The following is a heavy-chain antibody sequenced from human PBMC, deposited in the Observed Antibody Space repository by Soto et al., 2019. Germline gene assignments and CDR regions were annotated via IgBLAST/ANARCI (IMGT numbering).Heavy chain of an antibody. CDR2: IFSNDEN. Sequence: QVTLKESGPVLVKPTETLTLTCTVSGFSLSNARMCVSWIRQPPGKALEWLAHIFSNDENTYSTSLKSRLTFSKDTPKSQVVLTMTNMDPVDTATYYCARIPVAATIDIGPYTSGFDYWGQGTLVTVSS. CDR1: GFSLSNARMC. D-gene: IGHD2-15*01. CDR3: ARIPVAATIDIGPYTSGFDY. J-gene: IGHJ4*02. V-gene: IGHV2-26*01.